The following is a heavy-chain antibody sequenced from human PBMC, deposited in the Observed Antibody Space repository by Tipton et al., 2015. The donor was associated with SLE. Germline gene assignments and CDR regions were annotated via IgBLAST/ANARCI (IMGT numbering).Heavy chain of an antibody. Sequence: TLSLTCTVSSGSVSSGAYYWSWIRQHPGKGLEWIGYVFSSGTTYYNPSLKGRLSLSLDTSQNQLSLKLSSVTSADTAVYYCARYFYDSSGVCLFDFWGQGTLVNVSS. D-gene: IGHD3-22*01. CDR3: ARYFYDSSGVCLFDF. CDR1: SGSVSSGAYY. J-gene: IGHJ4*02. V-gene: IGHV4-31*03. CDR2: VFSSGTT.